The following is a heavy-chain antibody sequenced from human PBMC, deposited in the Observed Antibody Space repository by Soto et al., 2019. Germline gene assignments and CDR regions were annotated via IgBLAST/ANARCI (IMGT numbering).Heavy chain of an antibody. Sequence: QVLLVQSSAEVKKPGSSVKVSCKASGGTFTSTAFSWERQAPGQGLEWMGGIIPVLGTPNYAQKFQARLTVTADASTTTVHMELSSLRSDDTAVYYCASSPGLAHLLNYYGLNVWGQGTTVTVSS. CDR1: GGTFTSTA. J-gene: IGHJ6*02. V-gene: IGHV1-69*01. CDR2: IIPVLGTP. CDR3: ASSPGLAHLLNYYGLNV.